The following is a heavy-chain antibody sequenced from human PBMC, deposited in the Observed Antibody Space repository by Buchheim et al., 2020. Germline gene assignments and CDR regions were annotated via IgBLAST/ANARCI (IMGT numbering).Heavy chain of an antibody. CDR2: INPNSGGT. J-gene: IGHJ6*02. Sequence: QVQLVQSGAEVKKPGASVKVSCKASGYTFTGYYMHWVRQAPGQGLEWMGWINPNSGGTNYAQKFQGWVTMTRDTSISTAYMELSRLSSDDTAVYYCARDRIPLRYCSSTSCQGGMDVWGQGTT. CDR3: ARDRIPLRYCSSTSCQGGMDV. D-gene: IGHD2-2*01. CDR1: GYTFTGYY. V-gene: IGHV1-2*04.